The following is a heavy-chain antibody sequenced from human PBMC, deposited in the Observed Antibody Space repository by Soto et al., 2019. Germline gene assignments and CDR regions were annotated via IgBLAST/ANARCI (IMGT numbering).Heavy chain of an antibody. CDR1: CDSIISSDFY. CDR3: ARHSLALRKNNWFDP. V-gene: IGHV4-39*01. J-gene: IGHJ5*02. Sequence: PSETLSLTCTFSCDSIISSDFYWGWVRQPPGKGLEWIGSIFYLGSSYYNPSLKSRVTMPVDTSKNQFSLRLRSVTAADTALYFCARHSLALRKNNWFDPWGQGIMVTVSS. CDR2: IFYLGSS. D-gene: IGHD3-3*02.